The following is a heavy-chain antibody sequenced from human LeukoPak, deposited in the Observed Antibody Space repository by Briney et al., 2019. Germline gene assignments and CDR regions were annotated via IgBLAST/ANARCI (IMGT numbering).Heavy chain of an antibody. D-gene: IGHD6-6*01. J-gene: IGHJ3*02. Sequence: GGSLRLSCAASGFTFSSYEMNWVRQAPGKGLEWVSYISSSGSTIYYADSVKGRFTISRDNAKNSLYLQMNSLRAEDTAVYYCARVVRRSYAFDIWGQGTMVTVSS. V-gene: IGHV3-48*03. CDR2: ISSSGSTI. CDR3: ARVVRRSYAFDI. CDR1: GFTFSSYE.